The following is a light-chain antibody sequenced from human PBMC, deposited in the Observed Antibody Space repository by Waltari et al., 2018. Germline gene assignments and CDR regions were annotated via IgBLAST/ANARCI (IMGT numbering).Light chain of an antibody. CDR3: QQYYSVPRT. V-gene: IGLV1-44*01. CDR1: SSNIGSNT. J-gene: IGLJ3*02. CDR2: SNK. Sequence: QSVLTQPPSASGTPGQRVTISCSGSSSNIGSNTVNWYQQLPGMAPKLIIYSNKQRPSGVPDRFSGSGSGTDFTLTINNLQAEDVAVYYCQQYYSVPRTFGQGTK.